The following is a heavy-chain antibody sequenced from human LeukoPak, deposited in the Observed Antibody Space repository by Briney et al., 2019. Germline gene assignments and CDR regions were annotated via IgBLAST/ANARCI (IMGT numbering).Heavy chain of an antibody. CDR1: GGSFSGYY. CDR3: ARVGPPRDY. V-gene: IGHV4-34*01. Sequence: SETLSLTCAVYGGSFSGYYWSWIRQPPGKGLEWIGEINHSGSTNYNPSLKSRVTISVDTSKNQFSPKLSSVTAADTAVYYCARVGPPRDYWGQGTLVTVSS. J-gene: IGHJ4*02. CDR2: INHSGST.